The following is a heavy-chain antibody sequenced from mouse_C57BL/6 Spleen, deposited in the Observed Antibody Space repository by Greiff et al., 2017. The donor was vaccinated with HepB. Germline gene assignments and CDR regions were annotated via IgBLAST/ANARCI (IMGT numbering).Heavy chain of an antibody. D-gene: IGHD1-1*01. V-gene: IGHV5-4*01. Sequence: EVHLVESGGGLVKPGGSLKLSCAASGFTFSSYAMSWVRQTPEKRLEWVATISDGGSYTYYPDNVKGRFTISRDNAKNNLYLQMSHLKSEDTAMYYCAREHGFTTVVEDWFAYWGQGTLVTVSA. J-gene: IGHJ3*01. CDR2: ISDGGSYT. CDR1: GFTFSSYA. CDR3: AREHGFTTVVEDWFAY.